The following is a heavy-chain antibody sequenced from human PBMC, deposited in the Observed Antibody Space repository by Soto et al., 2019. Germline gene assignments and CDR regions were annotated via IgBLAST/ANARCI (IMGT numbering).Heavy chain of an antibody. D-gene: IGHD3-9*01. Sequence: GGSLRLSCAASGFTFSNAWMSWVRQAPGKGLEWVGRIKSKTDGGTTDYAAPVKGRFTISRDDSKNTLYLQMNSLKTEDTAVYYCTTDGLGNGLRYFDWLDYWGQGTLVTVSS. CDR2: IKSKTDGGTT. J-gene: IGHJ4*02. CDR3: TTDGLGNGLRYFDWLDY. CDR1: GFTFSNAW. V-gene: IGHV3-15*01.